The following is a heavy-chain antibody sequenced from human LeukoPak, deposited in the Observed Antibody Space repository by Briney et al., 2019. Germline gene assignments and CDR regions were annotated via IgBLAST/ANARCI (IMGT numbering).Heavy chain of an antibody. J-gene: IGHJ4*02. CDR1: GFTFSSYW. CDR2: INSDGSST. V-gene: IGHV3-74*01. Sequence: GGSLRLSCAASGFTFSSYWMHWVRQAPGKGLVWVSRINSDGSSTSYADSVKGRFTISRDNAKNTLYLQMNSLRAEDTAVYYCASPSEVGATRDYWGQGTLVTVSS. D-gene: IGHD1-26*01. CDR3: ASPSEVGATRDY.